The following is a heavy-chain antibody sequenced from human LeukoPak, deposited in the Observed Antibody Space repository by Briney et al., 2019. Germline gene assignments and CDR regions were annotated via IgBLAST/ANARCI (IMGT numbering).Heavy chain of an antibody. J-gene: IGHJ4*02. CDR3: ARARHSNWGPDY. Sequence: ASVKVSCKASGGTFSSYAISWVRQAPGQGLEWMGGIIPIFGTANYAQKFQGRVAITADESTSTPYMDLSSLRSEDTAVYYCARARHSNWGPDYWGQGTLVTASS. CDR1: GGTFSSYA. CDR2: IIPIFGTA. D-gene: IGHD7-27*01. V-gene: IGHV1-69*13.